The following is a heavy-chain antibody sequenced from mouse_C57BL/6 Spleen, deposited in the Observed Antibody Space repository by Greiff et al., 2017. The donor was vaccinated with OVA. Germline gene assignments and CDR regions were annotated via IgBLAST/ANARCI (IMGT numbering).Heavy chain of an antibody. CDR3: ARVVTTVVATNVDV. J-gene: IGHJ1*03. Sequence: QVQLQQPGAELVKPGASVKLSCKASGYTFTSYWMHWVKQRPGQGLEWIGMIHPNSGSTNYNEKFKSKATLTVDKYASTAYMPLSSLTSEDSAVYYLARVVTTVVATNVDVWGTGTTVTVSS. D-gene: IGHD1-1*01. V-gene: IGHV1-64*01. CDR2: IHPNSGST. CDR1: GYTFTSYW.